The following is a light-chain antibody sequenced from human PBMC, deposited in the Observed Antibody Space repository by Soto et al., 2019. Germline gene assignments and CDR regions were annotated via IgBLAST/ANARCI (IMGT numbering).Light chain of an antibody. CDR2: GAS. CDR3: QQSYSTPYT. J-gene: IGKJ2*01. CDR1: QSVSSSY. Sequence: EVVLTQSPVTLSLSPGERATLSCRASQSVSSSYLAWYQQKPGQAPRLLIYGASSRATGIPDRFSGSGSGTDFTLTISRLEPEDFATYYCQQSYSTPYTFGQGTKLEIK. V-gene: IGKV3-20*01.